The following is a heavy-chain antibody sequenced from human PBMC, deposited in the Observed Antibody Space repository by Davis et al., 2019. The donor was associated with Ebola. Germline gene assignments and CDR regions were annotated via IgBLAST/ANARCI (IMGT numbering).Heavy chain of an antibody. CDR1: GFTFSSHW. CDR3: ARRSSQALD. Sequence: GESLKISCAASGFTFSSHWMHWVRQAPGKGLVWVSRINSDGSSTSYADSVKGRFTISRDNAKNSLYLQMNSLRAEDTAVYYCARRSSQALDWGQGTLVTVSS. CDR2: INSDGSST. D-gene: IGHD6-6*01. J-gene: IGHJ4*02. V-gene: IGHV3-74*01.